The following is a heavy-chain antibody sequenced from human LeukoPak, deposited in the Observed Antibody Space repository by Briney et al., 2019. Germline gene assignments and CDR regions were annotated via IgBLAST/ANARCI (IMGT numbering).Heavy chain of an antibody. Sequence: GASVKVSCKASGDTFSGYYVHWVRQAPGQGLEWMGWMNPKSGGTNYAQKFQGRVTMTREMSISTAYMELSRLRSDDTAVYYCAEMADGAFGVWGQGTMVTVS. CDR2: MNPKSGGT. CDR1: GDTFSGYY. CDR3: AEMADGAFGV. J-gene: IGHJ3*01. D-gene: IGHD2-8*01. V-gene: IGHV1-2*02.